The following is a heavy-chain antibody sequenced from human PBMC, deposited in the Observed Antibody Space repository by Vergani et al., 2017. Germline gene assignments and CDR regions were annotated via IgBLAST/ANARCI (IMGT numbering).Heavy chain of an antibody. V-gene: IGHV3-9*01. Sequence: EVDLVESGGGLAQPGGSLRLSCEASGITFWKFGMHWVRHGPGKGLEWVSGISWNSGAVDYADSVRGRFTIFRDNAKNSLFLEMNSLRFEDTAVYFCTKGSVYYHDSAGHGYDPYTGFDLWGQGTLVTVSS. J-gene: IGHJ3*01. CDR1: GITFWKFG. D-gene: IGHD5-12*01. CDR3: TKGSVYYHDSAGHGYDPYTGFDL. CDR2: ISWNSGAV.